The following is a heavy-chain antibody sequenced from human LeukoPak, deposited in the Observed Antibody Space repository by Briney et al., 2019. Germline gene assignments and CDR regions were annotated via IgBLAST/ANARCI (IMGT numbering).Heavy chain of an antibody. D-gene: IGHD2-15*01. CDR1: GYTLTELS. J-gene: IGHJ4*02. V-gene: IGHV1-24*01. Sequence: GASVKVPCKVSGYTLTELSMHWVRQAPGKGLEWMGGFDPEDGETIYAQKFQGRVTMTEDTSTDTAYMELSSLRSEDTAVYYCATGGGYCSGGSCYPSPFDYWGQGTLVTVSS. CDR3: ATGGGYCSGGSCYPSPFDY. CDR2: FDPEDGET.